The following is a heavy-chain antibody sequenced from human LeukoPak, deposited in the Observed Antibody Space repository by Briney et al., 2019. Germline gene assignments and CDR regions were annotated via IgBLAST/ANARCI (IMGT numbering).Heavy chain of an antibody. J-gene: IGHJ4*02. Sequence: SETLSLTCTVSGGSISSSSYYWSWIRQPPGKGLEWIGYIYYSGSTNYNPSLKSRVTISVDTSKNQFSLELSSVTAADTAVYYCASAGDYGDYIDYWGQGTLVTVSS. CDR1: GGSISSSSYY. D-gene: IGHD4-17*01. CDR2: IYYSGST. V-gene: IGHV4-61*01. CDR3: ASAGDYGDYIDY.